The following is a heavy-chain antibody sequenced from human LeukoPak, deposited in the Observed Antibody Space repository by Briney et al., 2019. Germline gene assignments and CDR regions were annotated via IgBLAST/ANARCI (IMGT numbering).Heavy chain of an antibody. CDR2: IYYSGST. V-gene: IGHV4-38-2*02. Sequence: KPSETLSLTCTVSGYSISSGYYWGWIRQPPGKGLEWIGSIYYSGSTYYNPSLKSRVTISVDTSKNQLSLKLSSVTAADTAVYFCARSGGLWLLTYYFDYWGQGTLVTVSS. CDR1: GYSISSGYY. J-gene: IGHJ4*02. CDR3: ARSGGLWLLTYYFDY. D-gene: IGHD3-22*01.